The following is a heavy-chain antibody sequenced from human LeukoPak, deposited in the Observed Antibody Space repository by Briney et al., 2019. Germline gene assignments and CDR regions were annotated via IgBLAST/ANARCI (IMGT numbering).Heavy chain of an antibody. Sequence: GGSLRLSCAASGFTFNNYWVNWVRQAPGKGLEWVSAISGSGGSTYYADSVKGRFTISRDNSKNTLYLQMNSLRAEDTAVYYCAKDVLGSYGSDDAFDIWGQGTMVTVSS. J-gene: IGHJ3*02. V-gene: IGHV3-23*01. CDR2: ISGSGGST. CDR3: AKDVLGSYGSDDAFDI. CDR1: GFTFNNYW. D-gene: IGHD5-18*01.